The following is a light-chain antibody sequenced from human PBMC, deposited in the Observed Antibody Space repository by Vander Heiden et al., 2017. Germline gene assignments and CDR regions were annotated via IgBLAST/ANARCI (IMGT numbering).Light chain of an antibody. CDR2: WAS. CDR1: QSVLYSSNNKNY. J-gene: IGKJ4*01. CDR3: QQYYSTPLT. V-gene: IGKV4-1*01. Sequence: DIVMTQSPDSLPVSLGERATINCKSSQSVLYSSNNKNYLAWYQQKPGQPPKLLIYWASTRESGVPDRFSGSGSGTDFTLTISSLQAEDVAVYYCQQYYSTPLTFGGGTKGRSN.